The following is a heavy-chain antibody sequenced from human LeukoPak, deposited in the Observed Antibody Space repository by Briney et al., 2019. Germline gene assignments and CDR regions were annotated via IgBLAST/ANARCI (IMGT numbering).Heavy chain of an antibody. CDR3: ARDLGGSYHYYYYMDV. CDR2: ISSSSSYI. V-gene: IGHV3-21*01. J-gene: IGHJ6*03. Sequence: PGGSLRLSCAASGFTFSSYSMNWVRQAPGKGLEWVSSISSSSSYIYYADSVKGRFTISRDNAKNSLYLQMNSLRAEDTAVYYCARDLGGSYHYYYYMDVWGKGTTVTVSS. CDR1: GFTFSSYS. D-gene: IGHD3-16*01.